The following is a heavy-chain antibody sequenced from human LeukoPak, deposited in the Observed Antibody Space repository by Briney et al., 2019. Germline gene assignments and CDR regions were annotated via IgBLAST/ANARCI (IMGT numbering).Heavy chain of an antibody. CDR3: ARDRSGDDGFWSVYYTNCFDP. D-gene: IGHD3-3*01. CDR1: GFTFSNYN. CDR2: ISSSSSYI. J-gene: IGHJ5*02. Sequence: GGSLRLSCAASGFTFSNYNINWVRQAPRKGLEWVSSISSSSSYIYYADSVKGRFTISRDNAKNSLYLQMNSLRAEDTAVYYCARDRSGDDGFWSVYYTNCFDPWGQGTLVTVSS. V-gene: IGHV3-21*01.